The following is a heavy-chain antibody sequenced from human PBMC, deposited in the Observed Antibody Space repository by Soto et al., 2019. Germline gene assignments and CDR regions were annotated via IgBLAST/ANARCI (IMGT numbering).Heavy chain of an antibody. CDR1: AFTFSSYG. Sequence: PGGSLRLSCVASAFTFSSYGMNWVRQAPGKGLEWVSYISGSASTIYYADSVKGRFTISRDNAKNSLFLQMNNLRAEDTAVYYCARDYSGSGSYYRADYYYYGMDFWGQGTTVTVSS. CDR2: ISGSASTI. D-gene: IGHD3-10*01. J-gene: IGHJ6*02. V-gene: IGHV3-48*01. CDR3: ARDYSGSGSYYRADYYYYGMDF.